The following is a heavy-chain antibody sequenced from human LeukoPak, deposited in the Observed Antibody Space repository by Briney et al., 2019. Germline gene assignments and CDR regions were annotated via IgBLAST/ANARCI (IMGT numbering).Heavy chain of an antibody. D-gene: IGHD3-22*01. CDR2: IHYDGRA. V-gene: IGHV4-30-4*08. Sequence: SETLSLTCTVSGGSISSANHFWSWVRQSPGEGLEWIGYIHYDGRAHYNPSLKSRVSMSLDMSKNQFSLSLSSVTAADTAIDYCAVQVLTPGDSDGFDLWGQGTMVSVSS. CDR3: AVQVLTPGDSDGFDL. J-gene: IGHJ3*01. CDR1: GGSISSANHF.